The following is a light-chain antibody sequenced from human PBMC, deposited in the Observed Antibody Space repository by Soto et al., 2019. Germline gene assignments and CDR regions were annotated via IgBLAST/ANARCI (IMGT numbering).Light chain of an antibody. CDR2: DTP. V-gene: IGKV3-11*01. CDR3: QQRSDWSLT. Sequence: EIVLTQSPATLSLSPGERATLSCRASQSVGSYLGWYQQKPGQAPRLLIYDTPNRATGIPARFSGCGSGTDFTLTISSLEPEDFAVYYCQQRSDWSLTFGGGTKVKI. CDR1: QSVGSY. J-gene: IGKJ4*01.